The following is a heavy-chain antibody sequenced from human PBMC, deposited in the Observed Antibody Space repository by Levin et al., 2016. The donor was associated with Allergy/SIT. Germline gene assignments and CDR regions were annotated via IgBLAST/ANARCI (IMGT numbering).Heavy chain of an antibody. CDR3: AKNEIFDGRVIRGMQHFAGYYYGMDV. J-gene: IGHJ6*02. CDR2: ISGSGGST. Sequence: GGSLRLSCAASGFTFSSYAMSWVRQAPGKGLEWVSAISGSGGSTYYADSVKGRFTISRDNSKNTLYLQMNSLRAEDTAVYYCAKNEIFDGRVIRGMQHFAGYYYGMDVWGQGTTVTVSS. V-gene: IGHV3-23*01. CDR1: GFTFSSYA. D-gene: IGHD3-3*02.